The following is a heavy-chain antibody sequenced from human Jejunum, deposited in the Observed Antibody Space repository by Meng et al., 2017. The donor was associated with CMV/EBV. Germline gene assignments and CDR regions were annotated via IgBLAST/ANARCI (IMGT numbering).Heavy chain of an antibody. CDR3: ARDYASSSGQPVDY. V-gene: IGHV7-4-1*02. J-gene: IGHJ4*02. CDR1: GYTFTRYA. D-gene: IGHD3-22*01. Sequence: KASGYTFTRYAMNWGRQAPGQGLEWMGWINTNIGKPTYAQGFTGRFVFSLDTSVSTAYLEITSLKPEDTAFYYCARDYASSSGQPVDYWGQGTLVTVSS. CDR2: INTNIGKP.